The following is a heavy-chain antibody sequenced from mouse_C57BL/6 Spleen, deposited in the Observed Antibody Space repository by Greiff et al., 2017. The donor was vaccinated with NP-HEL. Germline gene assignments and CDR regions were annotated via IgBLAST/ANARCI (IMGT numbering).Heavy chain of an antibody. CDR3: AIYYDYDGLGY. J-gene: IGHJ2*01. CDR2: IYPSDSET. CDR1: GYTFTSYW. Sequence: QVQLQQSGAELVRPGSSVKLSCKASGYTFTSYWMDWVKQRPGQGLEWIGNIYPSDSETHYNQKFKDKATLTVDKSSSTAYMQLSSLTSEDSAVYYCAIYYDYDGLGYWGQGTTLTVSS. V-gene: IGHV1-61*01. D-gene: IGHD2-4*01.